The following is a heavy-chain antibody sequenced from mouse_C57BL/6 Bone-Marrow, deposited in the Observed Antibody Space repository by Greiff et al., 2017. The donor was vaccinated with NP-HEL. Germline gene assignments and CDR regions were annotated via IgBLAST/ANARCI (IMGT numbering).Heavy chain of an antibody. CDR3: TALTTVVGVMDY. V-gene: IGHV14-4*01. J-gene: IGHJ4*01. CDR1: GFNIKDDY. Sequence: VQLQQSGAELVRPGASVKLSCTASGFNIKDDYMHWVKQRPEQGLEWIGWIDPENGDTEYASKFQGKATITADTSSNTAYLQLSSLTSEDTAVYYCTALTTVVGVMDYWGQGTSVTVSS. CDR2: IDPENGDT. D-gene: IGHD1-1*01.